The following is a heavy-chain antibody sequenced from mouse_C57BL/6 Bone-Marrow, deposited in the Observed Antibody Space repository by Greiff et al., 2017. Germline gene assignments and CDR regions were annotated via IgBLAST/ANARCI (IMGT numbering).Heavy chain of an antibody. D-gene: IGHD1-1*01. CDR3: ARDGDYYGRSEWYFDV. Sequence: QVQLQQPGAELVMPGASVKLSCKASGYTFTSYWMHWVKQRPGQGLAWIGEIDPSDSYTNYNQKFNGHSTLTVDQSSSTAYMQLSSLTSEDSAVYYCARDGDYYGRSEWYFDVWGTGTTVTVSS. J-gene: IGHJ1*03. V-gene: IGHV1-69*01. CDR2: IDPSDSYT. CDR1: GYTFTSYW.